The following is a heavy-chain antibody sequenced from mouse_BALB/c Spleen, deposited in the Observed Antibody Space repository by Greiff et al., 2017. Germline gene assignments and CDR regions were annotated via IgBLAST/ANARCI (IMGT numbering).Heavy chain of an antibody. V-gene: IGHV1-14*01. CDR2: INPYNDGT. J-gene: IGHJ4*01. CDR3: ARGGDSRSYYAMDY. D-gene: IGHD6-1*01. CDR1: GYTFTSYV. Sequence: VQLQQSGPELVKPGASVKMSCKASGYTFTSYVMHWVKQKPGQGLEWIGYINPYNDGTKYNEKFKGKATLTSDKSSSTAYMELSSLTSEDSAVYYCARGGDSRSYYAMDYWGQGTSVTVSS.